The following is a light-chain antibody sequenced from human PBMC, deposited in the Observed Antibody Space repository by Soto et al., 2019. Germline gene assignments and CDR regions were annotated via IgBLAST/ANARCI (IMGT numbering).Light chain of an antibody. Sequence: EIVLTQSPATLSLSPGERASLSCRASQSVSYYLAWYQQKPGQAPRLLIYDASNRAPGIPARFSGTGSGTDFTLTISSLEPEDLAVYYCQQRHSYPLTFGGGTNVGIK. J-gene: IGKJ4*01. CDR3: QQRHSYPLT. CDR1: QSVSYY. CDR2: DAS. V-gene: IGKV3-11*01.